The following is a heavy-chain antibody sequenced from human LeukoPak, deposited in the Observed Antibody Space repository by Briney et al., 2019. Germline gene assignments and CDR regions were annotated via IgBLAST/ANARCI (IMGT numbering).Heavy chain of an antibody. J-gene: IGHJ4*02. CDR3: ARDQVHPSFDY. CDR1: RGTFSSYA. CDR2: IIPIFGTA. Sequence: ASVKVSCKASRGTFSSYAISWVRQAPGQGLEWMGRIIPIFGTANYAQKFQGRVTITADKSTSTAYMELSSLRAEDTAVYYCARDQVHPSFDYWGQGTLVTVSS. V-gene: IGHV1-69*06.